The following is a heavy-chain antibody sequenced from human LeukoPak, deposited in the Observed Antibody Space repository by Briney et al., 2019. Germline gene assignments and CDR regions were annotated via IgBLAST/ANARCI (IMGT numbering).Heavy chain of an antibody. CDR2: IRYDGSNK. CDR3: ANLQGYCSSTSCSWRDAFDI. Sequence: PGGSLRLSCAASGFTFSSYGMHWVRQAPGKGLEWVAFIRYDGSNKYYADSVKGRFTISRDNSKNTLYLQMNSLRAEDTAVYYCANLQGYCSSTSCSWRDAFDIWGQGTMVTVSS. V-gene: IGHV3-30*02. CDR1: GFTFSSYG. D-gene: IGHD2-2*01. J-gene: IGHJ3*02.